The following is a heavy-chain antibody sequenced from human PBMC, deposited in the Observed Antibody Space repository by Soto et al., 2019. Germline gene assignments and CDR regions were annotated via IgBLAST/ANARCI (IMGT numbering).Heavy chain of an antibody. CDR1: GASISSGDYF. CDR3: AREKGYISGPKNFDY. J-gene: IGHJ4*02. CDR2: IYDSGSS. D-gene: IGHD5-12*01. Sequence: SETLSLTCTVSGASISSGDYFWSWIRQSPGKGLEWIGYIYDSGSSYYNPSLKSRVTMSVDTSKNQFSLKLRSVTAADTAVYYCAREKGYISGPKNFDYWGQGTLVTVSS. V-gene: IGHV4-30-4*01.